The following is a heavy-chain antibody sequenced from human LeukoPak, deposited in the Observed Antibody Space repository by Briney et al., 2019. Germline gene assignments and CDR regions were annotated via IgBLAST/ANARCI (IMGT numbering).Heavy chain of an antibody. CDR2: ISAYNGNT. CDR1: GYTFTSYG. V-gene: IGHV1-18*04. D-gene: IGHD3-10*01. J-gene: IGHJ6*04. CDR3: ARVADTMVRGVTYYYYYGMDV. Sequence: ASVKVSCKASGYTFTSYGFSWVRQAPGQGLEWMGWISAYNGNTNYAQKLQGRVTMTTDTSTSTAYMELRSLRSDDTAVYYCARVADTMVRGVTYYYYYGMDVWGKGTTVTVSS.